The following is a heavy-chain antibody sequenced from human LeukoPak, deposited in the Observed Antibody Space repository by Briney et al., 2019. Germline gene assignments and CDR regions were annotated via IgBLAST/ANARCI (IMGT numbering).Heavy chain of an antibody. CDR2: IYTSGST. CDR3: ARFCSSTSCYWGDAFDI. D-gene: IGHD2-2*01. Sequence: SETLSLTCTASGGSISSYYWSWIRQPAGKGLEWIGRIYTSGSTNYDPSLKSRVTMSVDTSKNQFSLKLSSVTAADTAMYYCARFCSSTSCYWGDAFDIWGQGTMVTVSS. CDR1: GGSISSYY. V-gene: IGHV4-4*07. J-gene: IGHJ3*02.